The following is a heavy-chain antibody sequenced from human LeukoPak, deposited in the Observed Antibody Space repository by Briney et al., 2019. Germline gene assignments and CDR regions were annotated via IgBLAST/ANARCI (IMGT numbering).Heavy chain of an antibody. CDR3: ARVRLWFGENGWFDP. CDR1: GGSISSGDYY. CDR2: IYYSGST. Sequence: PSETLSLTCTVSGGSISSGDYYWSWIRQPPGKGLEWIGYIYYSGSTYYNPSLKSRVTISVDRSKNQFSLKLSSVTAADTAVYYCARVRLWFGENGWFDPWGQGTLVTVSS. V-gene: IGHV4-30-4*01. J-gene: IGHJ5*02. D-gene: IGHD3-10*01.